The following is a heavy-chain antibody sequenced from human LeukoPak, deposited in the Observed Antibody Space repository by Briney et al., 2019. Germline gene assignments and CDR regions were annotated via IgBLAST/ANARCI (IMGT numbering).Heavy chain of an antibody. Sequence: SETLSLTCAVYGGSFSGYYWSWIRQPPGKGLEWIGYIYYSGSTNYNPSLKSRVTISVDTSKNQFSLKLSSVTAADTAVYYCASPMMGDYVWGSYRLLDVWGKGTTVTISS. V-gene: IGHV4-59*12. CDR2: IYYSGST. CDR1: GGSFSGYY. J-gene: IGHJ6*04. D-gene: IGHD3-16*02. CDR3: ASPMMGDYVWGSYRLLDV.